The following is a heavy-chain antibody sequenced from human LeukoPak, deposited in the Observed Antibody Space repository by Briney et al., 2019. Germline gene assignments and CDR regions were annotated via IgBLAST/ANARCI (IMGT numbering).Heavy chain of an antibody. CDR3: AGGSTSYRGDAFDI. CDR2: IKQDGSEK. V-gene: IGHV3-7*01. J-gene: IGHJ3*02. D-gene: IGHD2-2*01. Sequence: PGGSLRLSCAASGFIFSTYSMSWVRQAPGKGLEWVANIKQDGSEKYYVDSVKGRFTISRDNAKNSLYLQMNSLRAEDTAVYYCAGGSTSYRGDAFDIWGQGTMVTVSS. CDR1: GFIFSTYS.